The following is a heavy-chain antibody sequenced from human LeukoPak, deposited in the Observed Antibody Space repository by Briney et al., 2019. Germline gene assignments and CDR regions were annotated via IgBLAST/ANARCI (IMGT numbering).Heavy chain of an antibody. D-gene: IGHD1-26*01. J-gene: IGHJ4*02. V-gene: IGHV3-23*01. CDR2: ISGSGGST. CDR3: AKWSSGSPGDY. Sequence: GGSLRLSCAASGFTFSSYAMSWVRQAPGKWLEWVSGISGSGGSTYYADSVKGRFTISRDNSKNTLYLQMNSLRAEDTAVHYCAKWSSGSPGDYWGQGTLVTVSS. CDR1: GFTFSSYA.